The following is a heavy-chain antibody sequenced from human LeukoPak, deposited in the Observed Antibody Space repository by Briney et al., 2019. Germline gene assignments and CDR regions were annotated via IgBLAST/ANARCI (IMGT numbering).Heavy chain of an antibody. V-gene: IGHV1-18*01. CDR2: ISAYNGNT. J-gene: IGHJ4*02. D-gene: IGHD1-26*01. Sequence: GASVKVSCKSSGYTLTSYDINWVRPAPGQGLEWVGWISAYNGNTNYAQNLQGRVTMTTDTSTSTAYMELRSLRSDDTAVYYCARGSSGDYPNDYWGQGTLVTVSS. CDR1: GYTLTSYD. CDR3: ARGSSGDYPNDY.